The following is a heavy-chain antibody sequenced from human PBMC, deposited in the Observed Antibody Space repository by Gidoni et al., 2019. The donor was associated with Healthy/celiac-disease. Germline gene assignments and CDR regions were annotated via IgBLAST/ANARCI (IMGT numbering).Heavy chain of an antibody. CDR3: ASRWFGELSDY. Sequence: QLQLQESCPGLVKPSETLSLTCTVSGGSISSSSYYWGWIRQPPGKGLGWIGSFYYSGSTYYNPALKSRVTISVDTSKNQFSLKLSSVTAADTAVYYCASRWFGELSDYWGQGTLVTVSS. CDR1: GGSISSSSYY. V-gene: IGHV4-39*01. D-gene: IGHD3-10*01. CDR2: FYYSGST. J-gene: IGHJ4*02.